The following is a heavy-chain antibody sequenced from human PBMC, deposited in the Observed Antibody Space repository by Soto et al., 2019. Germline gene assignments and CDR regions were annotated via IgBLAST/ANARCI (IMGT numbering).Heavy chain of an antibody. J-gene: IGHJ3*02. CDR1: GFTFDDYA. D-gene: IGHD6-19*01. CDR3: AKVIIAVAGVSAFDI. V-gene: IGHV3-9*01. Sequence: PGGSLRLSCAASGFTFDDYAMHWVRQAPGKGLEWVSGISWNSGSIGYADSVKGRFTISRDNAKNSLYLQMNSLRAEDTALYYCAKVIIAVAGVSAFDIWGQGTMVTVSS. CDR2: ISWNSGSI.